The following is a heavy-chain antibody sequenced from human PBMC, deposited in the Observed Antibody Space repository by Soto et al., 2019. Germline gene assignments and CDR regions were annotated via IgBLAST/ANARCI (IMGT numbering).Heavy chain of an antibody. V-gene: IGHV4-30-4*01. CDR1: GGSISSGDYY. D-gene: IGHD3-16*02. CDR3: ARTPLLYYDYVWGSYRPHPSYFDY. J-gene: IGHJ4*02. Sequence: SETLSLTCTVSGGSISSGDYYWSWIRQPPGKGLEWIGYIYYSGSTYYNPSLKSRVTISVDTSKNQFSLKLSSVTAADTAVYYCARTPLLYYDYVWGSYRPHPSYFDYWGEGTLVTVSS. CDR2: IYYSGST.